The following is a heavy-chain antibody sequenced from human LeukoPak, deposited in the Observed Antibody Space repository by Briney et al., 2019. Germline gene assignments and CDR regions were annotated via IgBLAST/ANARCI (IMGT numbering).Heavy chain of an antibody. D-gene: IGHD2-2*01. J-gene: IGHJ3*02. CDR3: ARSEYQLRRQDAFDI. V-gene: IGHV1-2*02. Sequence: GASVKVSCKASGCTFTGYYMHWVRQAPGQGLEWMGWINPNSGGTNYAQKFQGRVTMTRDTSISTAYMELSRLRSDDTAVYYCARSEYQLRRQDAFDIWGQGTMVTVSS. CDR1: GCTFTGYY. CDR2: INPNSGGT.